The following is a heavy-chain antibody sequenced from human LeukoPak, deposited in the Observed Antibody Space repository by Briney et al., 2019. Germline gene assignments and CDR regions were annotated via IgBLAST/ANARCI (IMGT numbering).Heavy chain of an antibody. D-gene: IGHD6-19*01. V-gene: IGHV3-23*01. J-gene: IGHJ4*02. Sequence: GGSLRLSCAASGFTFSSYAMSWVRQAPGKGLEWVSAISGSGGSTYYADSVKGRFTISRDNSKNTLYLQMNSLRAEDTAVYYCAKGLLRYSSGWYLDYWGQGTLATVSS. CDR2: ISGSGGST. CDR1: GFTFSSYA. CDR3: AKGLLRYSSGWYLDY.